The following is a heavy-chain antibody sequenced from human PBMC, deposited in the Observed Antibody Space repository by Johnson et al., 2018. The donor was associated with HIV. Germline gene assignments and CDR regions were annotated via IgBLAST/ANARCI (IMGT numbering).Heavy chain of an antibody. V-gene: IGHV3-23*04. CDR3: AKDLSIAARPAAFDI. CDR1: GFTFSSYA. D-gene: IGHD6-6*01. CDR2: IGTAGDT. Sequence: VQVVESGGGLVQPGGSLRLSCAASGFTFSSYAMSWVRQAPGKGLEWVSAIGTAGDTYYPGSVKGRFTISRDNSRNSLFLQMKSLRAEDTALYYCAKDLSIAARPAAFDIWGQGTMVTVSS. J-gene: IGHJ3*02.